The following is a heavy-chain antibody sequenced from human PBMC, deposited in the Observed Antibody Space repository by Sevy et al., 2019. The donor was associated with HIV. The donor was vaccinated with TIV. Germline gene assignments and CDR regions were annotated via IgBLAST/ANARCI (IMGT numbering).Heavy chain of an antibody. Sequence: GGSLRLSCAASGFSFSIYWMSWVRQAPGKGLEWVASTKEDGSERKYVDSVKGRFIIARDNSTNALYLQMTGVGAEDTAVYYCVRDFDKDDSGYSDWFDSWGQGTLVTVSS. J-gene: IGHJ5*01. CDR2: TKEDGSER. CDR3: VRDFDKDDSGYSDWFDS. V-gene: IGHV3-7*01. D-gene: IGHD3-22*01. CDR1: GFSFSIYW.